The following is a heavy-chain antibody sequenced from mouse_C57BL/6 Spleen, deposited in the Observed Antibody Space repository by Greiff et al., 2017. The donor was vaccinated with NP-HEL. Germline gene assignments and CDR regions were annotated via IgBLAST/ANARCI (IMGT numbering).Heavy chain of an antibody. V-gene: IGHV1-81*01. D-gene: IGHD2-5*01. CDR3: ARPPYSNYPYYYAMDY. J-gene: IGHJ4*01. Sequence: VQLQESGAELARPGASVKLSCKASGYTFTSYGISWVKQRTGQGLEWIGEIYPRSGNTYYNEKFKGKATLTADKSSSTAYMELRSLTSEDSAVYFCARPPYSNYPYYYAMDYWGQGTSVTVSS. CDR1: GYTFTSYG. CDR2: IYPRSGNT.